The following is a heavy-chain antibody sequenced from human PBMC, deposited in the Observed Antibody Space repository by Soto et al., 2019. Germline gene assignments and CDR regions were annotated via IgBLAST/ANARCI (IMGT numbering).Heavy chain of an antibody. CDR2: ITPIFGTA. CDR1: GGTFSRYT. Sequence: SVKVSCKASGGTFSRYTISWVRQAPGQGLEWMGGITPIFGTANYAQKFQGRVTITADESTSTAYMELSRLRSEDTAVYYCARGWRYDSETYYYAYWGQGTLVTVYS. V-gene: IGHV1-69*13. CDR3: ARGWRYDSETYYYAY. J-gene: IGHJ4*02. D-gene: IGHD3-22*01.